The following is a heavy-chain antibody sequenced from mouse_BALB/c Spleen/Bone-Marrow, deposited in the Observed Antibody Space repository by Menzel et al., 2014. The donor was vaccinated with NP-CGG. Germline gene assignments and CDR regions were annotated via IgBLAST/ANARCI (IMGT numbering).Heavy chain of an antibody. CDR2: ISNLAFSI. CDR3: ARVWGYWYFDV. V-gene: IGHV5-15*02. Sequence: EVKLMESGGGLVQPGGSRKLSCAASGFTFGDYAMAWVRQAPGKGPEWVALISNLAFSIYYADTVTGRFTISRENAKNTLYLEMTSLRSEDTAMYYCARVWGYWYFDVWGAGTTVTVSS. CDR1: GFTFGDYA. J-gene: IGHJ1*01. D-gene: IGHD4-1*01.